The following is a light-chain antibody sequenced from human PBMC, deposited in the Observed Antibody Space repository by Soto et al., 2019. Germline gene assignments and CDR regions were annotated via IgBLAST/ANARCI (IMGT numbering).Light chain of an antibody. J-gene: IGLJ1*01. CDR3: SSYTSSSTLDV. CDR2: DVS. Sequence: QSALTQPASVSGSPGQSITISCTGTSSDVGAYNYVSWYQQHPGKAPKLMIYDVSNRPSGVSNRLSGSKSGNTASLTISGLQAEDEADYYCSSYTSSSTLDVFGTGTKLTVL. V-gene: IGLV2-14*01. CDR1: SSDVGAYNY.